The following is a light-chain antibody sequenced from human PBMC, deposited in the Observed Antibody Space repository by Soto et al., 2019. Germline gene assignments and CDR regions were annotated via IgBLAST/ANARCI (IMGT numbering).Light chain of an antibody. J-gene: IGKJ5*01. CDR2: DAS. Sequence: SQLTQSPPALLASVGDRVSSRWQATQDINIYLNWYQQKPGKAPNLLIYDASNLEIGVPSRFSGSGSGTHFTFTISSLQTEDIGTYYCQQYDILPITFGRGPRLEI. CDR3: QQYDILPIT. V-gene: IGKV1-33*01. CDR1: QDINIY.